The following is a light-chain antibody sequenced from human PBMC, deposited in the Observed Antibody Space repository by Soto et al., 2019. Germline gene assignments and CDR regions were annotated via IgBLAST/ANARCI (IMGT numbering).Light chain of an antibody. V-gene: IGKV4-1*01. CDR2: XAS. J-gene: IGKJ2*02. CDR3: QQYYSTPRT. CDR1: QSVLYSSXXXXX. Sequence: DIVMTQSPDSLAVSLGERATINCKSSQSVLYSSXXXXXLGWYQQKPGQPPKLLIXXASXRESXVPDRXSGSXSGTDFTXXXXXXQXEDVAVYYCQQYYSTPRTFGQGTKLEIK.